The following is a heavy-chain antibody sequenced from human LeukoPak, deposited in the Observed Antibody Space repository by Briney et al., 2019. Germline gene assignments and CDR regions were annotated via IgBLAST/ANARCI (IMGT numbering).Heavy chain of an antibody. CDR2: ISSNGGST. CDR3: ARSGYADYYGMDV. V-gene: IGHV3-64*01. D-gene: IGHD2-15*01. Sequence: GGSLRLSCAASGFTFSSYAMHWVRQAPGKGLEYVSAISSNGGSTYYANSVKGRFTISRDNSKNTLYLQMGSLRADDMAVYYCARSGYADYYGMDVWGQGTTVTVSS. CDR1: GFTFSSYA. J-gene: IGHJ6*02.